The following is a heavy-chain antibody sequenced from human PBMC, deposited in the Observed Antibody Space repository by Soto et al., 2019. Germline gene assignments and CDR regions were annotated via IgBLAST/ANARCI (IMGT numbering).Heavy chain of an antibody. Sequence: GGSLRLSCVASGFTFRSYTMHWVRQAPGKGLEWVSIIYNVGSTYYADSVRGRFTISRDNSKNTLYLQMNNLRVEDTAVYYCVKDLSIVVVPAASYYYYGMDVWGQGTTVTVSS. CDR2: IYNVGST. CDR1: GFTFRSYT. CDR3: VKDLSIVVVPAASYYYYGMDV. V-gene: IGHV3-53*01. D-gene: IGHD2-2*01. J-gene: IGHJ6*02.